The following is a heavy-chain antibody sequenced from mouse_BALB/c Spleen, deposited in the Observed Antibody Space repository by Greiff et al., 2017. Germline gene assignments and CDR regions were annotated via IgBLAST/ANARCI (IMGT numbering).Heavy chain of an antibody. J-gene: IGHJ4*01. CDR1: GDSITSGY. D-gene: IGHD2-4*01. V-gene: IGHV3-8*02. CDR3: ARYFDYDDVFYAMDY. CDR2: ISYSGST. Sequence: EVQLQESGPSLVKPSQTLSLTCSVTGDSITSGYWNWIRKFPGNKLEYMGYISYSGSTYYNPSLKSRISITRDTSKNQYYLQLNSVTTEDTATYYCARYFDYDDVFYAMDYWGQGTSVTVSS.